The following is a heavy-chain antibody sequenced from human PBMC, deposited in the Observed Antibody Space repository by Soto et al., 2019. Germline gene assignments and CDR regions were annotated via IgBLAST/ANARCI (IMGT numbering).Heavy chain of an antibody. Sequence: EVQLVESGGDLVQPGGSLRLSCAVSGFTFSDHYMDWVRPAPGKGLEWVGRIRNIANSYTTDYAASVKGRFTISRDDSKNSLYLQMNSLKTADTAMYYCARRITGTPPADGGSWGKGTLVTVSS. CDR3: ARRITGTPPADGGS. V-gene: IGHV3-72*01. CDR1: GFTFSDHY. D-gene: IGHD1-7*01. J-gene: IGHJ5*02. CDR2: IRNIANSYTT.